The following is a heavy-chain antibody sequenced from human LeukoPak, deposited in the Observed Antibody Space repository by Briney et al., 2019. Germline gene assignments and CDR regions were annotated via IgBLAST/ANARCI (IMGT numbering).Heavy chain of an antibody. CDR1: GFAFNSFP. Sequence: GGSLRLSCEASGFAFNSFPIDWVRRPPGKGLECVSAIDSDGAYTYYANSVKDRFTISRDNSKNTVYLQMGSLSPENTAVYYCAKEGPRGSGSYSDSWGQGTLVAVSS. D-gene: IGHD3-10*01. V-gene: IGHV3-64*01. J-gene: IGHJ4*02. CDR3: AKEGPRGSGSYSDS. CDR2: IDSDGAYT.